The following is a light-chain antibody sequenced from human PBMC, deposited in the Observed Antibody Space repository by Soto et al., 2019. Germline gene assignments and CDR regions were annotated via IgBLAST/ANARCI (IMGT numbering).Light chain of an antibody. Sequence: QSVLTQPASVSGAPGQSITISCTGTSSDVGSYNLVSWYQQHPGKAPKLMIYDGSQRPSGASNRFAGSKSGNTASRTISGLPGEDEDDYYCCSYAGRSTFVFGRGTKLTVL. CDR2: DGS. J-gene: IGLJ2*01. V-gene: IGLV2-23*01. CDR1: SSDVGSYNL. CDR3: CSYAGRSTFV.